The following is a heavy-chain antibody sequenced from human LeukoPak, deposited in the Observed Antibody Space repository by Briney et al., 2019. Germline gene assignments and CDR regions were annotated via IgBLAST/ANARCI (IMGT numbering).Heavy chain of an antibody. V-gene: IGHV1-46*01. D-gene: IGHD4-11*01. J-gene: IGHJ4*02. Sequence: ASVKVSCKASGYTFTSYYMRWVRQAPGQGLEWMGIINPSGGSTSYAQKFQGRVTMTRDTSTSTVYMELSSLRPEDTAVYYCARARLQGNYFDYWGQGTLVTVSS. CDR2: INPSGGST. CDR1: GYTFTSYY. CDR3: ARARLQGNYFDY.